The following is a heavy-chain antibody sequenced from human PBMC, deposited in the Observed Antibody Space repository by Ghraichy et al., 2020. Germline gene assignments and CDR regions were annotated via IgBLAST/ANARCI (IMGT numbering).Heavy chain of an antibody. D-gene: IGHD3-22*01. Sequence: SETLSLTCSVSGGSIDARSNYWGWIRQPPGKGLEWIGTIYYSGSTHYNPSLKSRVTMSVDTSKNQFSLKLSSVTAADTAVYFCARRDYYGYFDCWGQGTLVTVSS. J-gene: IGHJ4*02. V-gene: IGHV4-39*01. CDR2: IYYSGST. CDR1: GGSIDARSNY. CDR3: ARRDYYGYFDC.